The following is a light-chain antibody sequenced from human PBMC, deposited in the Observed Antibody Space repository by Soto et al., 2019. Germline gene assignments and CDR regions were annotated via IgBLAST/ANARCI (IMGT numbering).Light chain of an antibody. CDR2: GAS. V-gene: IGKV3-15*01. Sequence: EIVMTQSPATLSVSPGERATLSCRASQSVNSNLAWYQQKPGQAPRLLIYGASTRATGVPARISGSGSGTEFILSVSSLQSEDFAVSFCQQYNNWPTFGQGTKVETK. J-gene: IGKJ1*01. CDR1: QSVNSN. CDR3: QQYNNWPT.